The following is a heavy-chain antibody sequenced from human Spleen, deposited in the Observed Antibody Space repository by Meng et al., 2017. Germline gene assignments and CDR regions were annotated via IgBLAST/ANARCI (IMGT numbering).Heavy chain of an antibody. J-gene: IGHJ5*02. V-gene: IGHV4-38-2*01. CDR2: IYHSGST. CDR3: ARAIRDYVWGSYRAPGGWFDP. D-gene: IGHD3-16*01. Sequence: SETLSLTCAVSGYSISSGYNWGWIRQPPGKGLEWIGTIYHSGSTYYNPSLKSRVTISVDTSRTQFSLKLTSVTTADTAVYYCARAIRDYVWGSYRAPGGWFDPWGQGTLVTVSS. CDR1: GYSISSGYN.